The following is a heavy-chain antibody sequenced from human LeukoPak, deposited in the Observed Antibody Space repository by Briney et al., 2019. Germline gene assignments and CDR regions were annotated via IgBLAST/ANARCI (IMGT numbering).Heavy chain of an antibody. CDR1: GFTFSSFA. D-gene: IGHD3-22*01. J-gene: IGHJ4*02. CDR2: ISGSDRHYIT. Sequence: GGSLRLSCAASGFTFSSFAFSWVRQAPGTGLEWVSAISGSDRHYITFYTDSVKGRFTISRDNAKNSLYLQMNSLRVEDTAVYYCVKDRFFYDSGSKANWGQGTLVTVSS. V-gene: IGHV3-23*01. CDR3: VKDRFFYDSGSKAN.